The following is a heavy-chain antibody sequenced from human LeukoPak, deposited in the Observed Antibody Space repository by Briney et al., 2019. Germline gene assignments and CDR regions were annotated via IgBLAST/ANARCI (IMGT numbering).Heavy chain of an antibody. CDR1: GFTFRHSW. D-gene: IGHD1-14*01. CDR3: TRLPRETAGDY. V-gene: IGHV3-7*03. J-gene: IGHJ4*02. CDR2: IHPDSSDK. Sequence: GGSLRLSCEASGFTFRHSWLSWIRQTPGKGLEWVANIHPDSSDKFYVDSMEGRFTISRDNTKNSLYLQIDNARLDDTGLYYCTRLPRETAGDYWGQGAPVIVSS.